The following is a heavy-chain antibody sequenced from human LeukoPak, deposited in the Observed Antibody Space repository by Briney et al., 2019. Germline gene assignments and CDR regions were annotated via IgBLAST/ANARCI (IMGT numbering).Heavy chain of an antibody. CDR2: IYTGDTT. CDR3: AKVGAVAAVDY. D-gene: IGHD6-19*01. Sequence: GGSLILSCAASGFTVSSKYMSWVRQAPGKGLEWVSIIYTGDTTYYADSVKGRFTISRDNSKNTLYLQMDGLRAEDTAVYYCAKVGAVAAVDYWGQGTLVTVSS. J-gene: IGHJ4*02. V-gene: IGHV3-66*01. CDR1: GFTVSSKY.